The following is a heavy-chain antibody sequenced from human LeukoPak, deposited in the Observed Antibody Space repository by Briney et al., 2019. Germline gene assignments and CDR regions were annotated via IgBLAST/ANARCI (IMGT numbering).Heavy chain of an antibody. Sequence: PSETLSLTCAVSGGSISSGGYSWSWIRQPPGKGLEWIGYIYHSGSTYYNPSLKSRVTISVDRSKNQFSLKLSSVTAADTAMYYCASRYSGGYFRVWGQGTMVTVSS. CDR1: GGSISSGGYS. D-gene: IGHD3-9*01. CDR3: ASRYSGGYFRV. V-gene: IGHV4-30-2*01. J-gene: IGHJ3*01. CDR2: IYHSGST.